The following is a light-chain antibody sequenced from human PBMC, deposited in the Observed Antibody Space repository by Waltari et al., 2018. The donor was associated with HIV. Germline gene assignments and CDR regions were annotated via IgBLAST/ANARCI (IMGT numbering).Light chain of an antibody. CDR2: GAS. J-gene: IGKJ4*01. CDR3: QQRSNWPPGLT. Sequence: EIVLTQSPGTLSLSPGERATLSCRASQSVSSSYLAWYQQKPGQAPRLLIYGASSRATGIPDRFSGSGSGTDLTLTISRLEPEDFAVYYCQQRSNWPPGLTFGGGTKVEIK. V-gene: IGKV3D-20*02. CDR1: QSVSSSY.